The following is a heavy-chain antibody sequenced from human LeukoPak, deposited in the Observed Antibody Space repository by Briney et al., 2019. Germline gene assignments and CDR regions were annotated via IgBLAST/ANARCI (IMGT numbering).Heavy chain of an antibody. CDR1: GGSFSNYF. Sequence: SGTLSLTCAVSGGSFSNYFLSWVRQAPGKGLEWVGYIYSDGSTNYNPPLKSRVTISVDTSKNQFSLKLNSVTAADTAVYYCARASDSSGSYSGGHIWGQGTMVTVSS. V-gene: IGHV4-59*01. CDR2: IYSDGST. D-gene: IGHD6-19*01. J-gene: IGHJ3*02. CDR3: ARASDSSGSYSGGHI.